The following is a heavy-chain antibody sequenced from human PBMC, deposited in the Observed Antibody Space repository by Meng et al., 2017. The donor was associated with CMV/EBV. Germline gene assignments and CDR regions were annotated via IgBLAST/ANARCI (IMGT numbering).Heavy chain of an antibody. CDR1: QLIFSTYD. V-gene: IGHV3-21*01. Sequence: EGHLVESWGGLVKPWVSRGLSCAVSQLIFSTYDMNWVRQAPGKGLEWVASIGRSGTDIAYSDSVRGRFTISRDIPKNSLYLQMNSLRVEDTAVYYCATDPNWGTLWGQGALVTVSS. D-gene: IGHD7-27*01. CDR3: ATDPNWGTL. J-gene: IGHJ4*02. CDR2: IGRSGTDI.